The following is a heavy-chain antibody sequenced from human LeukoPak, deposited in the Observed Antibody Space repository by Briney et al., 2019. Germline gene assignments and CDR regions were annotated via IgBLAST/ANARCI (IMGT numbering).Heavy chain of an antibody. D-gene: IGHD2-2*01. Sequence: GGSLRLSCAASGFTFSSYSMNWVRQAPGKGLEWVSSISSSSSYIYYADSVKGRFTISRDNAKNSLYLQMNSLRAEDTAVYYCAREGYCSSTSCSKRCFDYWGQGTLVTVSS. CDR1: GFTFSSYS. CDR2: ISSSSSYI. J-gene: IGHJ4*02. CDR3: AREGYCSSTSCSKRCFDY. V-gene: IGHV3-21*01.